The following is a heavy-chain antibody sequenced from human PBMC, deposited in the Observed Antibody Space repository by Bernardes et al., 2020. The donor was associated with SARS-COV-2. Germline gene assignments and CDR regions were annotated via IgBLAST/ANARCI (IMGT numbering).Heavy chain of an antibody. D-gene: IGHD3-3*01. CDR1: GGSIISGGYY. J-gene: IGHJ4*02. CDR2: IYYSGST. V-gene: IGHV4-31*03. Sequence: SETLSLTCTVSGGSIISGGYYWCWIRQHPGKGLEWIGYIYYSGSTYYNPSLKSRVTISVDTSKNQFSLKLSSVTAADTAVYYCARAAIFGVVITSFDYWGQGTLVTVAS. CDR3: ARAAIFGVVITSFDY.